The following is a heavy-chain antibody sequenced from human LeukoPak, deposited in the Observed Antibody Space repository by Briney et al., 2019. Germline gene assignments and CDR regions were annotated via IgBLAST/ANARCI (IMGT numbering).Heavy chain of an antibody. Sequence: GGSLRLSCAASGFTFDDYAMHWVRQVPGKGLEWVSGISWNSGDIYYADSVKGRFTISGDNAKNSLHLQMKSLRSEDTAFYYCAKDMVSADGYDSSGYLRAFDYWGQGTLVTVSS. CDR1: GFTFDDYA. V-gene: IGHV3-9*01. J-gene: IGHJ4*02. CDR3: AKDMVSADGYDSSGYLRAFDY. D-gene: IGHD3-22*01. CDR2: ISWNSGDI.